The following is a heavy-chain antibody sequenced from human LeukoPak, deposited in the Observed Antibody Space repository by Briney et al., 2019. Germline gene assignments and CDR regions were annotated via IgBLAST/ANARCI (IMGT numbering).Heavy chain of an antibody. D-gene: IGHD4-17*01. CDR2: ISYDGSNK. V-gene: IGHV3-30-3*01. J-gene: IGHJ6*02. Sequence: GGSLRLSCAASGFTFSSYAMHWVRQAPGKGLEGGPVISYDGSNKYYADSVKGRFTISRDNSKNTLYLQMNSLRAEDTAVYYCARDSYGDPFYGMDVWGQGTTVTVSS. CDR3: ARDSYGDPFYGMDV. CDR1: GFTFSSYA.